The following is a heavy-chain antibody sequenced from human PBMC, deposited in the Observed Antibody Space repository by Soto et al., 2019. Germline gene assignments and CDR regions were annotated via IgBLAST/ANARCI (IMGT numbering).Heavy chain of an antibody. V-gene: IGHV3-74*03. D-gene: IGHD6-13*01. Sequence: EVQLVESGGGLVQPGGSLRLSCAASGFTFSGYWMHWVRQAPGKGQVWVARINSDGTSTMYADSVKGRFTISRDNAKNTVYLQMNSLRAEDTAVYYCAREGASSWFYFDYWGQGTLVAASS. CDR3: AREGASSWFYFDY. CDR1: GFTFSGYW. J-gene: IGHJ4*02. CDR2: INSDGTST.